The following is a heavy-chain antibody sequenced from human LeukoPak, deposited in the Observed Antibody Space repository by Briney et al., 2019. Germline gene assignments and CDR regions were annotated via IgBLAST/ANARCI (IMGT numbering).Heavy chain of an antibody. Sequence: GASVNVSCKASGYPFAGYFMHWVRQAPGQGLEWMGWINLNSGGTNYAQKFKGRVTMTRDTSITTAYMELSRLRFDDTAVYYCAGPDYWGQGTLVTVSS. CDR1: GYPFAGYF. CDR3: AGPDY. J-gene: IGHJ4*02. CDR2: INLNSGGT. V-gene: IGHV1-2*02.